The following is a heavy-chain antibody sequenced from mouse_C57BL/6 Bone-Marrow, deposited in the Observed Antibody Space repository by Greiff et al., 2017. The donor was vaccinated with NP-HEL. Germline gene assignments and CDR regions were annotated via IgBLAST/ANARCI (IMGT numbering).Heavy chain of an antibody. CDR2: ISGGGGNT. CDR1: GFTFSSYT. V-gene: IGHV5-9*01. Sequence: EVMLVESGGGLVKPGGSLKLSCAASGFTFSSYTMSWVRQTPEKRLEWVATISGGGGNTYYPDSVKGRFTISRDNAKNTLYLQMSSLRSEDTALYYCARPPWLFYAMDYWGQGTSVTVSS. CDR3: ARPPWLFYAMDY. J-gene: IGHJ4*01.